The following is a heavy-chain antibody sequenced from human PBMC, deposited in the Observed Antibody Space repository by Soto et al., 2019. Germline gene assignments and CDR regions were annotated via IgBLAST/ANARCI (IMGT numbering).Heavy chain of an antibody. D-gene: IGHD3-3*01. Sequence: EVQLVESGGGLVKPGGSLRLSCAASGFTFSNAWMNWVRQAPGKGMEWVGRIKSRTDGETTDYAAPVKGRFTISRGDSKNTLYLEMNSLKTEDTAVYYCTTDWSDHNYWGQGTLVTVSS. CDR3: TTDWSDHNY. CDR2: IKSRTDGETT. V-gene: IGHV3-15*07. CDR1: GFTFSNAW. J-gene: IGHJ4*02.